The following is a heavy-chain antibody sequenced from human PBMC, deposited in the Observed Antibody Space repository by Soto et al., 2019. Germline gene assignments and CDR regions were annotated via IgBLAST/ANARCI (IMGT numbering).Heavy chain of an antibody. V-gene: IGHV4-4*02. Sequence: QVQLQESGPGVVKPSGTLSLTCAVSGDSISSGGLWSWVRQPPGKGLEWIGEIYHSGSTNYNPSLKSRVTILVDMSKNHFSLNLNSVNVADTAIYYCAKDGRNGYNLFYWGQGTRVTVSS. CDR2: IYHSGST. CDR1: GDSISSGGL. J-gene: IGHJ4*02. D-gene: IGHD5-12*01. CDR3: AKDGRNGYNLFY.